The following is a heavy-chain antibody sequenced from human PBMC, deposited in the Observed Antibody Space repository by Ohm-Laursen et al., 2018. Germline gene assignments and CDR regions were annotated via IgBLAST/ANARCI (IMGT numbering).Heavy chain of an antibody. V-gene: IGHV4-34*01. CDR1: GGSFSGYY. CDR2: INHRGNT. D-gene: IGHD2-15*01. CDR3: AREYSDDGGYRYDAFDV. Sequence: SDTLSLTCTVYGGSFSGYYWSWIRQPPGKGLEWIGEINHRGNTNYSPSLKSRVTMSVDTSRNHFSLELTSVTAADTAVYYCAREYSDDGGYRYDAFDVWGHGTVVTVSS. J-gene: IGHJ3*01.